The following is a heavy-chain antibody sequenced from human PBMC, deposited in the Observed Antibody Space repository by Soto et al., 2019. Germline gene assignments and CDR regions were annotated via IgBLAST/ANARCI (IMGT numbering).Heavy chain of an antibody. V-gene: IGHV1-69*02. D-gene: IGHD2-2*01. CDR3: ASNLAAYCSSTSCYGGWFDP. CDR2: IIPILGIA. Sequence: QVQLVQSGAEVKKPGSSVKVSCKASGGTFSSYTISWVRQAPGQGLEWMGRIIPILGIANYAQKFQGRVTLTADKSTSTAYMELSSLRSEDTAVYYCASNLAAYCSSTSCYGGWFDPWGQGTLVTVSS. J-gene: IGHJ5*02. CDR1: GGTFSSYT.